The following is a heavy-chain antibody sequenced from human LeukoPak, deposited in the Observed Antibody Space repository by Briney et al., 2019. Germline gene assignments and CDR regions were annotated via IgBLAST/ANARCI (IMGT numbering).Heavy chain of an antibody. D-gene: IGHD6-13*01. J-gene: IGHJ4*02. CDR2: IYYSGST. CDR3: ALKEAGYSSSWFNY. V-gene: IGHV4-59*08. Sequence: PSETLSLTCTVSGGSISSYYWSWIRQPPGKGLEWIGYIYYSGSTNYNPSLKSRVTISVDTSKNQFSLKLSSVTAADTAVYYCALKEAGYSSSWFNYWGQGTLVIVSS. CDR1: GGSISSYY.